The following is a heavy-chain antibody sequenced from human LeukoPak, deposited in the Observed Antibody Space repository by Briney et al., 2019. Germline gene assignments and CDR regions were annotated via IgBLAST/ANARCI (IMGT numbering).Heavy chain of an antibody. D-gene: IGHD3-22*01. Sequence: AAVQVSCKVSAYTLTDLSMHWVRQPPAKGLEWMGGFDSEDGATINAQTFQGRVTMTEDTSTDTTYLELSSLRSEDTAVYYCAAIDGHYDSSGYWGQGTLVTVSS. CDR2: FDSEDGAT. CDR3: AAIDGHYDSSGY. V-gene: IGHV1-24*01. J-gene: IGHJ4*02. CDR1: AYTLTDLS.